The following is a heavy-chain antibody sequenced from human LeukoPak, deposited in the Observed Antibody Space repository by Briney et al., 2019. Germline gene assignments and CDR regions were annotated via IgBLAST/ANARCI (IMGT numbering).Heavy chain of an antibody. Sequence: GGSLRLSCAASGFTFSSYSMNWVRQAPGKGLEWVSSISSSSSYIYYADSVKGRFTISRDNAKNSLYLQMNSLRAEDTAVYYCAGWNDRRVRLFYFDYWGQGTLVTVSS. CDR3: AGWNDRRVRLFYFDY. D-gene: IGHD1-1*01. CDR1: GFTFSSYS. J-gene: IGHJ4*02. CDR2: ISSSSSYI. V-gene: IGHV3-21*01.